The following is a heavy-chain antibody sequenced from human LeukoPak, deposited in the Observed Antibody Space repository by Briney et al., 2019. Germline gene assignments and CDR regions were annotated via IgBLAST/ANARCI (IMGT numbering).Heavy chain of an antibody. CDR2: IYYSGST. CDR3: AREVIAAHNWFDP. CDR1: GGSISSYY. Sequence: SETLSLTCTVSGGSISSYYWSWIRQPPGKGLEWIGYIYYSGSTNYNPSLKSRVTISVDTSKNQFSLKLSSVTAADTAVYYCAREVIAAHNWFDPWGQGTLVTVSS. D-gene: IGHD6-6*01. V-gene: IGHV4-59*12. J-gene: IGHJ5*02.